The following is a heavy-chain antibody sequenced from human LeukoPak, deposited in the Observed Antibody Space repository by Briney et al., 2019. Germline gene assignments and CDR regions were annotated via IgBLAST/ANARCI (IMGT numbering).Heavy chain of an antibody. J-gene: IGHJ4*02. V-gene: IGHV3-21*01. CDR1: GFTFSSYS. Sequence: NPGGSLRLSCAASGFTFSSYSMNWVRQAPGKGLEWVSSISSSSSYIYYADSVKGRFTISRDNAKNSLYLQMNSLRAEDTAVYYCARDYYGSGSYSWAFDYWGQGTLVTVSS. CDR3: ARDYYGSGSYSWAFDY. D-gene: IGHD3-10*01. CDR2: ISSSSSYI.